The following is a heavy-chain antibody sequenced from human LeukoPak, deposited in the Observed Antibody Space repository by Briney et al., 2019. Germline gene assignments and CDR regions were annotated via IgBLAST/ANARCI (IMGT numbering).Heavy chain of an antibody. Sequence: SETLSLTCTLSGGSISRNYWAWIRQPPGKGLEWIGSIYFSGSTYYNPSLKCRVTISVDTSKNQFSLKLSSVTAADTAVYYCATELEYSSRLEGYWGQGTLVTVSS. J-gene: IGHJ4*02. CDR2: IYFSGST. CDR1: GGSISRNY. V-gene: IGHV4-39*07. CDR3: ATELEYSSRLEGY. D-gene: IGHD6-6*01.